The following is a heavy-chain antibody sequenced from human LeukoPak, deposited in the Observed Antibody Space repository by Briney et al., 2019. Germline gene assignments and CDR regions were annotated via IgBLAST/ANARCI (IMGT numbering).Heavy chain of an antibody. V-gene: IGHV3-21*01. CDR2: ISSSSSYI. CDR3: ARDDPNSSGLDP. Sequence: GGSLRLSCAASGFTFSSYSMNWVRQAPGKGLEWVSSISSSSSYIYYADSVKGRFTISRDNAKNSLYLQMNSLRAEDTAVYYCARDDPNSSGLDPWGQGTLVTVSS. CDR1: GFTFSSYS. D-gene: IGHD6-25*01. J-gene: IGHJ5*02.